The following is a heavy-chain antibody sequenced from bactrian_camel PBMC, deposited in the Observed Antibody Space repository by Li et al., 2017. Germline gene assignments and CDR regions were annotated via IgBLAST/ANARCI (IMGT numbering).Heavy chain of an antibody. V-gene: IGHV3S54*01. CDR1: GYLYGGNC. CDR3: AATAYCTSVPPEFWRYIY. J-gene: IGHJ4*01. CDR2: IHAYTGMT. Sequence: VQLVESGGGSVQTGGSLRLSCQVSGYLYGGNCLGWFRQAPGKEREGVASIHAYTGMTAYAESVKGRFTISRDNDKNTVFLQMDSLKPEDTAMYRCAATAYCTSVPPEFWRYIYWRQGTQVTVS. D-gene: IGHD8*01.